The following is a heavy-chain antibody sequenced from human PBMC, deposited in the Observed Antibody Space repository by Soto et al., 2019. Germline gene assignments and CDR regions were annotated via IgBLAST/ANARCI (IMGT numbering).Heavy chain of an antibody. D-gene: IGHD6-19*01. Sequence: ASVKVSCKASGYTFTSYGISWVRQAPGQGLEWMGWVNAYNGNTNYAQKFQGRVTMTTDTSASTAYMELRSLRSDDTAVYYCAREAVSARTGLDAWRQGPPGTGPS. CDR3: AREAVSARTGLDA. J-gene: IGHJ5*02. V-gene: IGHV1-18*01. CDR1: GYTFTSYG. CDR2: VNAYNGNT.